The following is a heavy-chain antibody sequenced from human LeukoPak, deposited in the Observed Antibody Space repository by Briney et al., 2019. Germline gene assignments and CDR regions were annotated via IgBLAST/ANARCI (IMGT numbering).Heavy chain of an antibody. CDR1: GFTFSSYD. V-gene: IGHV3-13*01. CDR3: AVSVATSGYYGMDV. D-gene: IGHD5-12*01. J-gene: IGHJ6*02. Sequence: GGSLRLSCAASGFTFSSYDMHWVRQATGKGLEWVSVIGTAGDTYYPGSVKGRFTISRENAKNSLYLQMNSLRAEDTAVYYCAVSVATSGYYGMDVWGQGTTVTVSS. CDR2: IGTAGDT.